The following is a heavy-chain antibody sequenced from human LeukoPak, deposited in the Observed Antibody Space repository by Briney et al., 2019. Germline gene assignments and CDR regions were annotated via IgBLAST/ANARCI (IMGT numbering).Heavy chain of an antibody. V-gene: IGHV4-4*07. D-gene: IGHD6-19*01. Sequence: SETLSLTCTVSGGSISSYYWSWIRQPAGKGLEWIGRIYTSGSTNYNPSLKSRVTISVDTSKNQFSLKLSSVTAADTAVYYCASGYSSRWYTRGGKYYYYYMDVWGKGTTVTISS. J-gene: IGHJ6*03. CDR3: ASGYSSRWYTRGGKYYYYYMDV. CDR2: IYTSGST. CDR1: GGSISSYY.